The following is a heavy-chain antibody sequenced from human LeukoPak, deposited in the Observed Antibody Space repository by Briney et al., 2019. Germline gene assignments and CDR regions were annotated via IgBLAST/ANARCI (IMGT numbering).Heavy chain of an antibody. V-gene: IGHV3-66*01. D-gene: IGHD7-27*01. CDR2: IYSGGST. J-gene: IGHJ4*02. CDR3: ARDLNWAFDY. Sequence: PGGSLRLSCAASGFTVSSNYMSWVRQAPGKGLEWVSVIYSGGSTYYADSVKGRFTIPRDNSKNTLYLQMNSLRAEDTAVYYCARDLNWAFDYWGQGTLVTVSS. CDR1: GFTVSSNY.